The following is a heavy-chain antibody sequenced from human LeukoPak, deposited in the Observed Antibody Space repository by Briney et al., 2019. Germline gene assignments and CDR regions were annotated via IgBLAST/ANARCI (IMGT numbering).Heavy chain of an antibody. CDR1: GYTLTSSG. Sequence: ASVKASCKPSGYTLTSSGISWGPPAPRQRLEWMGWISAYNGNTNYAQKLQGRVTMTTDTSTSTAYMELRSLRSVDTDVYDYARAAYYYDGSPNWFDPWGQGTLVTVSS. V-gene: IGHV1-18*01. CDR3: ARAAYYYDGSPNWFDP. CDR2: ISAYNGNT. D-gene: IGHD3-22*01. J-gene: IGHJ5*02.